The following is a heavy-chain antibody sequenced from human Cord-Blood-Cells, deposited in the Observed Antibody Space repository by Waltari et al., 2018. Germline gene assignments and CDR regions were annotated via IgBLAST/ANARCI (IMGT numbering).Heavy chain of an antibody. Sequence: QVQLVQSGAEVKKPGASVKVSCKASGYTFTRYDINWVRMATGQGLEWMGWMNPNSGNTGYAQKFQGRVTITRNTSISTAYMELSSLRSEDTAVYYCARSRITIFGVVDTFDYWGQGTLVTVSS. J-gene: IGHJ4*02. D-gene: IGHD3-3*01. V-gene: IGHV1-8*03. CDR2: MNPNSGNT. CDR1: GYTFTRYD. CDR3: ARSRITIFGVVDTFDY.